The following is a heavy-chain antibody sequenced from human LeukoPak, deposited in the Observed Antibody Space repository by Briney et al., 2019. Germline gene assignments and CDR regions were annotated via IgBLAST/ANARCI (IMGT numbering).Heavy chain of an antibody. V-gene: IGHV1-2*06. CDR2: INPNSGGT. D-gene: IGHD3-10*01. Sequence: ASVKVSCKASGYTFTGYYMHWVRQAPGQGLEWMGRINPNSGGTNYAQKFQGRVTMTRNTSISTAYMELSRLRSDDTAVYYCATWAAMVRGVISDYWGQGTLVTVSS. CDR3: ATWAAMVRGVISDY. J-gene: IGHJ4*02. CDR1: GYTFTGYY.